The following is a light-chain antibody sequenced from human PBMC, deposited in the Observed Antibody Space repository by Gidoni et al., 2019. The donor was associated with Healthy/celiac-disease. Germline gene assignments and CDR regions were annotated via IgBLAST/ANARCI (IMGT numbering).Light chain of an antibody. V-gene: IGKV3-11*01. CDR2: DAS. Sequence: EIVLTQSPATLSLPPGERATRSSRASQGVSSYLAWYQQKPGQAPRLLIYDASNRATGIPARFSGSGSGTDFTLTIRSLEPEDFAVYYCQQRSNWPPITFGQGTRLEIK. CDR1: QGVSSY. J-gene: IGKJ5*01. CDR3: QQRSNWPPIT.